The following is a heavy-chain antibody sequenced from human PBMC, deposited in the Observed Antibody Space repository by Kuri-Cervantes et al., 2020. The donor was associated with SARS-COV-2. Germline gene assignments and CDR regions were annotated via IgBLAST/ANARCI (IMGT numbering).Heavy chain of an antibody. CDR2: IYYSGST. CDR3: ARGRGIAAAGTGSPAPGYFDL. CDR1: GGSISSDAYY. D-gene: IGHD6-13*01. J-gene: IGHJ2*01. V-gene: IGHV4-30-4*08. Sequence: LRLSCTVSGGSISSDAYYWSWIRQPPGKGLEWIGYIYYSGSTYYNPSLKSRVTISVDTSKNQFSLKLSSVTAADTAVYYCARGRGIAAAGTGSPAPGYFDLWGRGTLVTVSS.